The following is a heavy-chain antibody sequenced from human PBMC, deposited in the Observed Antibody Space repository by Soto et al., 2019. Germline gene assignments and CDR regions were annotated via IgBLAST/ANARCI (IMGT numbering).Heavy chain of an antibody. CDR3: AKDSRELDEPNWFDP. D-gene: IGHD1-1*01. J-gene: IGHJ5*02. CDR2: ISGSGGST. CDR1: GFTFSSYA. V-gene: IGHV3-23*01. Sequence: GGSLRLSCAASGFTFSSYAMSWVRQAPGKGLEWVSAISGSGGSTYYADSVKGRFTISRDNSKNTLYLQMNSLRAEDTAVYYCAKDSRELDEPNWFDPWGQGTLVTVSS.